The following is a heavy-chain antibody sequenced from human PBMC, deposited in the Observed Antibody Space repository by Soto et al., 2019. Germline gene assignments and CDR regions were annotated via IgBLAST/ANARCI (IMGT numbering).Heavy chain of an antibody. D-gene: IGHD6-6*01. CDR1: GFTFSSYA. J-gene: IGHJ2*01. Sequence: QVQLVESGGGVVQPGRSLRLSCAASGFTFSSYAMHWVRQAPGKGLEWVAVISYDGSNKYYADSVKGRFTISRDNSKNTLYLQMNSLMAEDTAVYYCAKESSSSGAYRNWYFDLWGRGTLVTVSS. CDR2: ISYDGSNK. CDR3: AKESSSSGAYRNWYFDL. V-gene: IGHV3-30-3*01.